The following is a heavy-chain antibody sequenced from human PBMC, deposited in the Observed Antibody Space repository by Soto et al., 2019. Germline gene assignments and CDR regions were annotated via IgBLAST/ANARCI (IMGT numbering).Heavy chain of an antibody. CDR1: GGTFSSYA. V-gene: IGHV1-69*06. J-gene: IGHJ4*02. CDR3: ASGVIAARMFGY. CDR2: LIPIFGTA. Sequence: QVQLVQSGAEVKKPGSSVKVSCKASGGTFSSYAISWVRQAPGQGLEWMGGLIPIFGTANYAQKFQGRVTITADKSTSTAYMEVSSLRSEETAVYCGASGVIAARMFGYWGQGSLVTVSS. D-gene: IGHD6-6*01.